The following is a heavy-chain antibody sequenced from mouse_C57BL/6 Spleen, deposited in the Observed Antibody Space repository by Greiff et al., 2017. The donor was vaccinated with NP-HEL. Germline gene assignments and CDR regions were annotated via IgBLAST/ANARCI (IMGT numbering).Heavy chain of an antibody. Sequence: QVQLQQPGAELVKPGASVKLSCKASGYTFTSYWMHWVKQRPGQGLEWIGMIHPNSGSTNYNEKFKSKATLTVDKSSSTAYMQLSSLTSEDSAVYYCARNYGSSDPDVWGTGTTVTVSS. CDR1: GYTFTSYW. CDR2: IHPNSGST. CDR3: ARNYGSSDPDV. D-gene: IGHD1-1*01. V-gene: IGHV1-64*01. J-gene: IGHJ1*03.